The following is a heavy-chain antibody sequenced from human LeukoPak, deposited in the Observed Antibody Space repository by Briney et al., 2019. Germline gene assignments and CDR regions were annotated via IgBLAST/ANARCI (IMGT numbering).Heavy chain of an antibody. CDR1: GFTSSSYG. CDR2: ISSGSNSI. CDR3: ARDGRNSIAAAGTLDY. J-gene: IGHJ4*02. V-gene: IGHV3-48*04. D-gene: IGHD6-13*01. Sequence: GGSLRLSCAGSGFTSSSYGMNWVRQAPGKGLEWVSYISSGSNSIYYADSVKGRFTISRDNAKNSLYLQMNSLRVEDTAVYYCARDGRNSIAAAGTLDYWGQGTLVTVSS.